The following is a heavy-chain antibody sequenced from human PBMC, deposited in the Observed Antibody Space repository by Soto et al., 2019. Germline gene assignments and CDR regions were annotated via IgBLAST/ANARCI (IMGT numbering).Heavy chain of an antibody. V-gene: IGHV4-34*01. J-gene: IGHJ6*02. CDR1: GGSFSGYY. Sequence: QVQLQQWGAGLLKPSETLSLTCAVYGGSFSGYYWSWIRQPPGKGMEWIGEINPSGSTNYNPSLRSRGTISVDTSKNTLSLKRRSGTAADTAVYYCARGRQVLRYFDWAKPYGMDVWGQGTTVTVSS. CDR2: INPSGST. CDR3: ARGRQVLRYFDWAKPYGMDV. D-gene: IGHD3-9*01.